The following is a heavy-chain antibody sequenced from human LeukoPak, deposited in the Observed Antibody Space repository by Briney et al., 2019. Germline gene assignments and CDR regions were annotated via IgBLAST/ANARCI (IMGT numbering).Heavy chain of an antibody. CDR3: ARHLGTYSDH. CDR2: INSDGSTT. J-gene: IGHJ4*02. D-gene: IGHD7-27*01. V-gene: IGHV3-74*01. CDR1: GFTFSGHW. Sequence: PGGSLRLSCAASGFTFSGHWLHWVRQAPGKGLVWVSRINSDGSTTTYADSVKGRFTISRDNAKNTLYLQVNSLRADDTAVYYCARHLGTYSDHWGQGTLVTVSS.